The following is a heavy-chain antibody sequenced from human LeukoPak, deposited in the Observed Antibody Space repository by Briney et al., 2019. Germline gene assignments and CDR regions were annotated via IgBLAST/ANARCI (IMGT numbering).Heavy chain of an antibody. J-gene: IGHJ6*02. CDR1: GYTFTSYG. CDR2: ISAYNGNT. CDR3: ARDPSDKIAVAGFCYYYGMDV. Sequence: ASVKVSCKASGYTFTSYGISWVRQAPGQGLEWMGWISAYNGNTNYAQKLQGRVTMTTDTSTSTAYMELRSLRSDDTAVYYCARDPSDKIAVAGFCYYYGMDVWGQGTRSPSP. V-gene: IGHV1-18*01. D-gene: IGHD6-19*01.